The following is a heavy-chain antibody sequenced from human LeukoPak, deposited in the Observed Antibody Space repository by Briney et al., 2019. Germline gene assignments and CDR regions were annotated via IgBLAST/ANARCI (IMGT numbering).Heavy chain of an antibody. V-gene: IGHV4-34*01. CDR2: INHSGST. Sequence: SETLSLTCAVYGGSFSGYYWSWIRQPPGKGLQWIGEINHSGSTNYKPSLKSRVTISVDTSKNQFSLKLSSVPAADTAVYDCARASTSSGYYYRVRLSFDYWGQGTLVTVSS. CDR1: GGSFSGYY. D-gene: IGHD3-22*01. CDR3: ARASTSSGYYYRVRLSFDY. J-gene: IGHJ4*02.